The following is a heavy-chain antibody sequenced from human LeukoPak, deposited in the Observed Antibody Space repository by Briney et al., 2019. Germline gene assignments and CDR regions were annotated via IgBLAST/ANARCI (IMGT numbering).Heavy chain of an antibody. V-gene: IGHV3-11*01. Sequence: GGSLRLSCAASGFTFSDYYMSWIRQAPGKGLEWVSYISSSGSTIYYADSVKGRFTISRDNAKNSLYLQMNSLRAEDTAVYYCARAPAGSIRGYYYYYYMDVWGKGTTVTISS. J-gene: IGHJ6*03. D-gene: IGHD6-13*01. CDR3: ARAPAGSIRGYYYYYYMDV. CDR2: ISSSGSTI. CDR1: GFTFSDYY.